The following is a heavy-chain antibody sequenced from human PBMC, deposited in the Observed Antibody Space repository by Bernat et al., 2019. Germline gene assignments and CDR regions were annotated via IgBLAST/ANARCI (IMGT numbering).Heavy chain of an antibody. CDR2: ISSSSSYT. V-gene: IGHV3-11*06. J-gene: IGHJ4*02. CDR3: ARGHNSLRFLEWSSFDY. CDR1: GFTFSDYY. D-gene: IGHD3-3*01. Sequence: QVQLVESGGGLVKPGGSLRLSCAASGFTFSDYYMSWIRQAPGKGLEWVSYISSSSSYTNYADSVKGRFTISRDNAKNSLYLQMNSLRAEDTAVYYCARGHNSLRFLEWSSFDYWGQGTLVTVSS.